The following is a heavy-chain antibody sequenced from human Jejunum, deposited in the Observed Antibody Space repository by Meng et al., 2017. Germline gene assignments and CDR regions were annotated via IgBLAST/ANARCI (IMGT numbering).Heavy chain of an antibody. CDR3: AKRIVGTTIMDY. Sequence: GESLKISCAASGFTFSSYGMSWVRQAPGRRLEWVSAISGGGGSTYYADFVKGRFTISRDHSKNTLYLQMNSLRAEDTAVYYCAKRIVGTTIMDYWGQGTLVTVSS. V-gene: IGHV3-23*01. CDR1: GFTFSSYG. D-gene: IGHD1-26*01. J-gene: IGHJ4*02. CDR2: ISGGGGST.